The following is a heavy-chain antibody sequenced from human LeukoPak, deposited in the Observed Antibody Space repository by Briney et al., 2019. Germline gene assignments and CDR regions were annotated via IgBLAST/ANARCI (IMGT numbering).Heavy chain of an antibody. CDR3: ARGRRIVVVVAAIDY. CDR1: GGSISSYY. J-gene: IGHJ4*02. Sequence: SETLSLTCTVSGGSISSYYWSWIRQPAGKGLEWIGRIYTSGSTNYNPSLKSRVTMSVDTSKNQFSLKLSSVTAADTAVYYCARGRRIVVVVAAIDYWGQGTLVTVSS. CDR2: IYTSGST. D-gene: IGHD2-15*01. V-gene: IGHV4-4*07.